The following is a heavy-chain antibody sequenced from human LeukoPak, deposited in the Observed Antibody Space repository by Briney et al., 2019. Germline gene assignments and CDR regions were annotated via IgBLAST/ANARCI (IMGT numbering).Heavy chain of an antibody. CDR1: GYTFTSYG. D-gene: IGHD4-17*01. J-gene: IGHJ3*02. CDR2: ISAYNGNT. Sequence: ASVKVSCKASGYTFTSYGISWVRQAPGQGLEWMGWISAYNGNTNYAQKLQGRVTMTTDTSTSTAYMELRSLRSDDTAVYYCARGDIMTTVTTGAFDIWGQGTMVTVSS. V-gene: IGHV1-18*01. CDR3: ARGDIMTTVTTGAFDI.